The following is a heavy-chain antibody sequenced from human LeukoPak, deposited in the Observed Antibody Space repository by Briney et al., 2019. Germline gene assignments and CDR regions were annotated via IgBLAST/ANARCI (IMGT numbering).Heavy chain of an antibody. D-gene: IGHD3-10*01. J-gene: IGHJ4*02. Sequence: GGSLRLSCAGSGFTFSSYGMSWVRQTPGKGLEWVSAISGSGVSTYYVDSVKGRFTISRDNSKNTLVLQMNSLRAEDTAVYYCAKRSGSGGPFDYWGQGILVTVSS. CDR1: GFTFSSYG. V-gene: IGHV3-23*01. CDR2: ISGSGVST. CDR3: AKRSGSGGPFDY.